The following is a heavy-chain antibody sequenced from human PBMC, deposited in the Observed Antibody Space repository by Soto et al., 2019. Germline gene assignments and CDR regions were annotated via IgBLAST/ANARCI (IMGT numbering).Heavy chain of an antibody. CDR3: AKAKAPDYSKENFDY. V-gene: IGHV3-23*01. Sequence: GGSLRLSCAASGFTFSSYAMSWVRQAPGKGLEWVSAISGSGGSTYYADSVKGRFTISRDNSKNTLYLQMNSLRAEDTAVYYCAKAKAPDYSKENFDYWGQGTLVTVSS. CDR1: GFTFSSYA. D-gene: IGHD2-15*01. J-gene: IGHJ4*02. CDR2: ISGSGGST.